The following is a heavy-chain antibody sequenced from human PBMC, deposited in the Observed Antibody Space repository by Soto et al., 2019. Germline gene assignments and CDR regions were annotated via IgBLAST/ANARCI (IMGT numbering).Heavy chain of an antibody. D-gene: IGHD3-10*01. CDR3: AADDGYYSGSYGMNV. Sequence: GASVKVSCKASGFTFTSSAVQWVRQARGQRLEWIGWIVVGSGNTNYAQKFQERVTITRDMSTSTAYMELSSLRSEDTAVYYCAADDGYYSGSYGMNVWGQGTTVTVSS. J-gene: IGHJ6*02. V-gene: IGHV1-58*01. CDR1: GFTFTSSA. CDR2: IVVGSGNT.